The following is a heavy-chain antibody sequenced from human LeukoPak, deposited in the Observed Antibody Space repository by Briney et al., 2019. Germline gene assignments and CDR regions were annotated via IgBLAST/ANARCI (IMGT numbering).Heavy chain of an antibody. J-gene: IGHJ6*02. Sequence: SETLSLTCTVSGGSISSNYWSWIRQPPGKGLEWIGYIYYSGRTNYNPSLKSRVTISVDTSKNQFSLKLSSVTAADTAVYYCARTGPHYYYGMDVWGQGTTVTVSS. CDR1: GGSISSNY. CDR2: IYYSGRT. D-gene: IGHD3-9*01. CDR3: ARTGPHYYYGMDV. V-gene: IGHV4-59*01.